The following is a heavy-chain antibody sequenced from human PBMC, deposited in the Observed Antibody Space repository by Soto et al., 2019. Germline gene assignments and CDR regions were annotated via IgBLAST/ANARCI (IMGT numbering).Heavy chain of an antibody. CDR3: ARLVVWAPVANV. Sequence: TCAVXXGSFXXXXWGWIRQXXXXXLEWIGEINHTGXTYYNPSLKDRLSISXXXSKXSFSLNLTSVTAADTAVYFCARLVVWAPVANVWGQGALVTVSS. V-gene: IGHV4-34*01. D-gene: IGHD2-2*01. J-gene: IGHJ4*02. CDR2: INHTGXT. CDR1: XGSFXXXX.